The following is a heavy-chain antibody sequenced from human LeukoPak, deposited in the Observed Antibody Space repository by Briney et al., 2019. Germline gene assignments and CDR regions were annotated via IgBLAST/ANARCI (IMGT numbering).Heavy chain of an antibody. Sequence: PSETLSLTCAVYGGSFSGYYWSWIRQPPGKGLEWIGEISHSGSTNYNPSLKSRVTISVDTSKNQFSLKLSSVTAADTAVYYCARAPYDYVWGSYRQFDYWGQGTLVTVSS. J-gene: IGHJ4*02. D-gene: IGHD3-16*02. V-gene: IGHV4-34*01. CDR2: ISHSGST. CDR1: GGSFSGYY. CDR3: ARAPYDYVWGSYRQFDY.